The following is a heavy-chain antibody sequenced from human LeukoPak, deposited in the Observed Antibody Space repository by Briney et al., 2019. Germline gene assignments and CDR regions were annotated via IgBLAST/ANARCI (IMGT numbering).Heavy chain of an antibody. CDR1: GFTFSSYA. Sequence: PGGSLRLSCAASGFTFSSYAMSWVRQAPGKGLEWVSAISGSGGSTYYADSVKGRFTISRGNSKNTLYLQMNSLRAEDTAVYYCAFSGYSFGYFDYWGQGTLVTVSS. V-gene: IGHV3-23*01. CDR2: ISGSGGST. J-gene: IGHJ4*02. D-gene: IGHD3-22*01. CDR3: AFSGYSFGYFDY.